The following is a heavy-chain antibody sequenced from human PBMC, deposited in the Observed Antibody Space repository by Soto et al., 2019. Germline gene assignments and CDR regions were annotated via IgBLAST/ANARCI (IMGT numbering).Heavy chain of an antibody. V-gene: IGHV3-33*01. CDR2: IWYDGSNK. CDR1: GFTFSSYG. J-gene: IGHJ6*02. D-gene: IGHD3-10*01. CDR3: ARDPRYGSGSYYATYYYYGMDV. Sequence: GGSLRLSCAASGFTFSSYGMHWVRQAPGKGLEWVAVIWYDGSNKYYADSVKGRFTISRDNSKNTLYLQMNSLRAEDTAVYYCARDPRYGSGSYYATYYYYGMDVWGQGTTVTVSS.